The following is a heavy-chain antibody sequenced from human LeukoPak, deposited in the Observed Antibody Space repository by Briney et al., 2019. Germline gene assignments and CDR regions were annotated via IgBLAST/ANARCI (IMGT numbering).Heavy chain of an antibody. CDR3: ARDDAYSYGYYEDYYCVMDV. Sequence: ASVKVSCKASGYTFTSYAISWVRQAPGQGLEWMGWISVYNGNTNYAQNLQGRVTMTTDTSTSTAYMELRSLRSDDTAVYYCARDDAYSYGYYEDYYCVMDVWGQGTTVTVSS. V-gene: IGHV1-18*01. CDR1: GYTFTSYA. J-gene: IGHJ6*02. CDR2: ISVYNGNT. D-gene: IGHD5-18*01.